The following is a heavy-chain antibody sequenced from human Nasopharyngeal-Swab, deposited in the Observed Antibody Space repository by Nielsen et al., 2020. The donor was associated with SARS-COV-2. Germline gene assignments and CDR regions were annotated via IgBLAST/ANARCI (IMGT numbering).Heavy chain of an antibody. CDR1: GGSISSSSYY. V-gene: IGHV4-39*07. D-gene: IGHD6-19*01. CDR2: IYYSGST. J-gene: IGHJ4*02. Sequence: SETLSLTCTVSGGSISSSSYYWGWIRQPPEKGLEWIGSIYYSGSTYYNPSLKSRVTISVDTSKNQFSLKLSSVTAADTAVYYCARGALYSSGWYGYWGQGTLVTVSS. CDR3: ARGALYSSGWYGY.